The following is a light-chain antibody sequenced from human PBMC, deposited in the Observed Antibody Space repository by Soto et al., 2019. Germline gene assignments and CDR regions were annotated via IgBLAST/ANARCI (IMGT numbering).Light chain of an antibody. CDR2: DAS. Sequence: DSQMTQSPSSLSASVGDRVTIACQSSHDVSRNLNWFQQKPGEAPKLLIYDASNLERGVPSRFSASGSGTDFTFTISSLQPEDVATYYCKQYNSMLSFGGGTEIELK. CDR1: HDVSRN. V-gene: IGKV1-33*01. CDR3: KQYNSMLS. J-gene: IGKJ4*01.